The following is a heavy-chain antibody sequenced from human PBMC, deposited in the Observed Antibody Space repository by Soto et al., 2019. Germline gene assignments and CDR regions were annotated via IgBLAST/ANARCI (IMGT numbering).Heavy chain of an antibody. CDR2: LYYSGST. V-gene: IGHV4-39*01. CDR3: ARRERAAGTDWWFDP. Sequence: QLQLQESGPGLVKPSETLSLTCTVSGGSISSSSFHWGWIRQPPGKGLEWIGSLYYSGSTYYSPSLKSRVTISVDTSKNQFSLMLSSVTAADTAVYYCARRERAAGTDWWFDPWGQGTLVTVSS. J-gene: IGHJ5*02. D-gene: IGHD6-13*01. CDR1: GGSISSSSFH.